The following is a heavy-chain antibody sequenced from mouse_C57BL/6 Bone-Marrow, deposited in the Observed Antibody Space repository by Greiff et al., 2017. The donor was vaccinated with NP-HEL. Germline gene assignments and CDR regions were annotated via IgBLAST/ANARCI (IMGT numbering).Heavy chain of an antibody. D-gene: IGHD1-1*01. CDR3: AGTTVVAPAGFAY. V-gene: IGHV2-2*01. J-gene: IGHJ3*01. CDR1: GFSLTSYG. Sequence: VKLMESGPGLVQPSQSLSITCTVSGFSLTSYGVHWVRQSPGKGLEWLGVIWSGGSTDYNAAFISRLSISKDNSKSQVFFKMNSLQADDTAIYYCAGTTVVAPAGFAYWGQGTLVTVSA. CDR2: IWSGGST.